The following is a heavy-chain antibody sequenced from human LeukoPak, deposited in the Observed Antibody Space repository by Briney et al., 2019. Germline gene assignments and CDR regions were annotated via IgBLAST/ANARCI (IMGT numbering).Heavy chain of an antibody. Sequence: GESLKISCKGSGYSFTSYWIGWVRQMPGKGLEWMGIIHPGDSDTRYSPSFQGQVTISADRSISTAYLQWSSLKASDTAMYYCARHYYGSGSSSYMDVWGKGTTVTVSS. CDR3: ARHYYGSGSSSYMDV. CDR1: GYSFTSYW. V-gene: IGHV5-51*01. D-gene: IGHD3-10*01. J-gene: IGHJ6*03. CDR2: IHPGDSDT.